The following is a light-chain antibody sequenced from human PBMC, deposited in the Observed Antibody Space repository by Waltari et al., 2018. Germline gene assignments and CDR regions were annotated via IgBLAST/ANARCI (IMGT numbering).Light chain of an antibody. V-gene: IGKV3D-15*01. CDR1: QSIATD. J-gene: IGKJ4*01. Sequence: EVVMTQSPATLAVSPGERATLSCRASQSIATDLAWYQHKPGQPPRLLIYHASTRATAIPTRFRGSGSGTDFTLTISGLQSEDSAVYYCQQYNRWPPLTFGGGTKVEI. CDR3: QQYNRWPPLT. CDR2: HAS.